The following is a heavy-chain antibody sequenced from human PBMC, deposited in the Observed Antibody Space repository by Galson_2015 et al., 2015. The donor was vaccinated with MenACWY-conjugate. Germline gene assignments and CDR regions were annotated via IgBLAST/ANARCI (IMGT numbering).Heavy chain of an antibody. CDR2: LDPSDSYT. J-gene: IGHJ6*02. D-gene: IGHD4-23*01. V-gene: IGHV5-10-1*01. CDR3: ARLVTVETPYYYYGMDV. Sequence: WVRQMPGNGLACVGRLDPSDSYTNSSPSFQGHVTISADKSISTAYLQWSSLKASDTAMYYCARLVTVETPYYYYGMDVWGQGTTVTVSS.